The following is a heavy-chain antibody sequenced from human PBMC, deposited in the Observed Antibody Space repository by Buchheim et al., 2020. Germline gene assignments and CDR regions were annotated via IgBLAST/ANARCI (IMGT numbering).Heavy chain of an antibody. Sequence: QVQLVESGGGVVQPGRSLRLSCAASGFTFSSYAMHWVRQAPGKGLEWVAVISYDGSNKYYADSVKGRFTISRDNSKNTLYLQMNSLRAEDTAVYYCAGGRVGGRYHRAIFDYWGQGTL. CDR1: GFTFSSYA. J-gene: IGHJ4*02. V-gene: IGHV3-30*04. CDR3: AGGRVGGRYHRAIFDY. CDR2: ISYDGSNK. D-gene: IGHD1-26*01.